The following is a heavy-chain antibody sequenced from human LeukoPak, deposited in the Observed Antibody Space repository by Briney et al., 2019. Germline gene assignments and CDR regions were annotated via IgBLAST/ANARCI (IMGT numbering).Heavy chain of an antibody. J-gene: IGHJ3*02. V-gene: IGHV3-30-3*01. D-gene: IGHD3-22*01. CDR1: GFTFSSYA. Sequence: TGGSLRLSCAASGFTFSSYAMHWVRQAPGKGLEWVAVISYDGSNKYYADSVKGRFTISRDNSKNTQYLQMNSLRAEDTAVYYCARGYYYDSSGYSHDAFDIWGQGTMVTVSS. CDR2: ISYDGSNK. CDR3: ARGYYYDSSGYSHDAFDI.